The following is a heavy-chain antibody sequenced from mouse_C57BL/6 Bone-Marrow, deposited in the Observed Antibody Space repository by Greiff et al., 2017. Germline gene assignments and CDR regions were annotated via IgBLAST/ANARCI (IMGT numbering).Heavy chain of an antibody. Sequence: EVQGVESGTVLARPGASVKMSCKTSGYTFTSYWMHWVKQRPGQGLEWIGAIYPGNSDTSYNQKFKGKAKLTAVTSASTAYMELSSLTNEDSAVYYCTRGDYYGSNYAMDYWGQGTSVTVSS. D-gene: IGHD1-1*01. V-gene: IGHV1-5*01. J-gene: IGHJ4*01. CDR1: GYTFTSYW. CDR3: TRGDYYGSNYAMDY. CDR2: IYPGNSDT.